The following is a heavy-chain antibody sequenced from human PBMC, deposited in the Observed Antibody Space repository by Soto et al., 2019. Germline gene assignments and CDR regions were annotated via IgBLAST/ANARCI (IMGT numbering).Heavy chain of an antibody. Sequence: GESLRISCKGSGYSFTSYWIGWVRQMPGKGLEWMGIIYPGDSDTRYSPSFQGQVTISADKSISTAYLQWSSLRASDTAMYYCARHFISSSNSGHYYSDMDVWGKGTTVTVSS. D-gene: IGHD6-19*01. CDR2: IYPGDSDT. CDR1: GYSFTSYW. CDR3: ARHFISSSNSGHYYSDMDV. J-gene: IGHJ6*03. V-gene: IGHV5-51*01.